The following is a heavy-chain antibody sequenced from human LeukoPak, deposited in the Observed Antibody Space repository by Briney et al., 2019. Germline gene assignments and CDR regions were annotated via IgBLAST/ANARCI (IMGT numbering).Heavy chain of an antibody. CDR2: ISSSSGYI. CDR1: GFSFSSYS. J-gene: IGHJ4*02. CDR3: ARSDY. Sequence: GGSLRLSCAASGFSFSSYSMNWVRLAPGKGLEWVSSISSSSGYIYYADSVQGRFTISRDNAKNSLYLQMNSLRAEDTAVYYCARSDYWGQGTLVTVSS. V-gene: IGHV3-21*01.